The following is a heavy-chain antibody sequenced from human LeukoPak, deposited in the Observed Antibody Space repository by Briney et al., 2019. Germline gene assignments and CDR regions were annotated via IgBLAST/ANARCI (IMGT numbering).Heavy chain of an antibody. V-gene: IGHV3-64*03. CDR2: ISSSGCRT. D-gene: IGHD2-15*01. CDR3: SRGSGLDV. J-gene: IGHJ6*02. CDR1: GFPHRTYA. Sequence: GGSLILSCSASGFPHRTYAMLWVRQAPGNRLEYVSAISSSGCRTSHAEPVKRRFTISRDNSMNTQYLQMSGLRNEDTDVFYFSRGSGLDVWGQGTTVSVSS.